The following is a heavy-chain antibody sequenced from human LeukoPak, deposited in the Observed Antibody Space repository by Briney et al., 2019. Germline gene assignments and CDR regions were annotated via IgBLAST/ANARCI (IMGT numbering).Heavy chain of an antibody. Sequence: SETLSLTCAVYGGSFSGYYWSWIRQPPGKGLEWIGEINHSGSTNYNPSLKSRVTISIDTSKNQFSLKLSSVTAADTAVYYCARVGVYDFVPYYYYYMDVWGKGTTVTVSS. D-gene: IGHD3-3*01. CDR1: GGSFSGYY. V-gene: IGHV4-34*01. CDR3: ARVGVYDFVPYYYYYMDV. CDR2: INHSGST. J-gene: IGHJ6*03.